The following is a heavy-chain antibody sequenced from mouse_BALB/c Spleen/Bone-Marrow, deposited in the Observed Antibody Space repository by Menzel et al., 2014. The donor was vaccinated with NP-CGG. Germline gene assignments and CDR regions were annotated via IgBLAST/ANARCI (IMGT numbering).Heavy chain of an antibody. CDR2: IWSGGST. D-gene: IGHD2-4*01. Sequence: VQLQQSGPGLVQPSQSLSITCTVSGFSLTSYGVHWVRQSPGKGLEWLGVIWSGGSTDYNAAFISRLSISKDNTKSQVFFKMNSLQANDTAIYCCARGLYYDYEFAYWGQGTLVTVSA. CDR1: GFSLTSYG. J-gene: IGHJ3*01. V-gene: IGHV2-2*02. CDR3: ARGLYYDYEFAY.